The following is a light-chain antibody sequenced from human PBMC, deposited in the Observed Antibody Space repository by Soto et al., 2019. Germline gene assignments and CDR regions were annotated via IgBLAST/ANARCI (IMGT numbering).Light chain of an antibody. CDR3: QQFGSSPLWT. V-gene: IGKV3-20*01. CDR1: QSVSSTY. J-gene: IGKJ1*01. Sequence: EIVLTQSPGTLSLSPGERATLSCRASQSVSSTYLAWYQQRHGQAPRLLIYGAYSRATGIPDRFSGSGSGTDFTLNISRMEPEDFAVYYWQQFGSSPLWTFGQGTKVEIK. CDR2: GAY.